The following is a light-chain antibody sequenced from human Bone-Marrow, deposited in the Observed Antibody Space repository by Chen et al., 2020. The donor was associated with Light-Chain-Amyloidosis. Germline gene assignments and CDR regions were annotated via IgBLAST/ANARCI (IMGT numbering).Light chain of an antibody. V-gene: IGLV3-21*02. CDR1: NIGPTS. Sequence: SYVLTQPSSVSVAPGQTATIACGGNNIGPTSVHWYQQTPGQAPLLVVYDDSDRPSGIPERLSGSNSGNTATLTISRVEAGDDADYYCQVWDRSSDRPVFGGGTKLTVL. CDR3: QVWDRSSDRPV. J-gene: IGLJ3*02. CDR2: DDS.